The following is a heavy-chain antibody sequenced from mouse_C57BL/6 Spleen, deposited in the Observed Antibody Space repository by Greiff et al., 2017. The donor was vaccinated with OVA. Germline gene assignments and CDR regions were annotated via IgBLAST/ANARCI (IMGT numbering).Heavy chain of an antibody. D-gene: IGHD2-1*01. CDR3: TKDGNGFAY. CDR2: IDPETGGT. Sequence: VQLVESGAELVRPGASVTLSCKASGYTFTDYEMHWVKQTPVHGLEWIGAIDPETGGTAYNQKFKGKAILTADKSSSTAYMELRSLTSEDSAVYYCTKDGNGFAYWGQGTLVTVSA. J-gene: IGHJ3*01. V-gene: IGHV1-15*01. CDR1: GYTFTDYE.